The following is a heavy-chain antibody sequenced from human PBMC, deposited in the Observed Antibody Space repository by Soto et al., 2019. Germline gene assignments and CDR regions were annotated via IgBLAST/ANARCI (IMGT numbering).Heavy chain of an antibody. D-gene: IGHD3-10*01. V-gene: IGHV1-8*01. CDR1: GYTFSSYD. J-gene: IGHJ4*02. Sequence: GASVKVSCKASGYTFSSYDINWVRQATGQGLEWMGWMNPSSGHAGYAQKSQGRVTMTRDTAISTAYMELSSLKSEDTAVYFCATGRGVKWVRGWGQGTLVTVSS. CDR2: MNPSSGHA. CDR3: ATGRGVKWVRG.